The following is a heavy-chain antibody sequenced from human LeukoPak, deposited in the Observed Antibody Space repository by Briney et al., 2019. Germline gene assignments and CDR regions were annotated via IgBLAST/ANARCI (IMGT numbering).Heavy chain of an antibody. J-gene: IGHJ4*02. CDR3: ARFDTTLGFDF. V-gene: IGHV1-3*01. CDR1: GYTFTSYA. Sequence: PRASVKVSCKASGYTFTSYAMHWLRQAPGQRLEWMGWINAGNGNTKYSQKFQGRVTITRDTSASTAYMELSSLTSEDTALYYCARFDTTLGFDFWGQGTLVTVSS. D-gene: IGHD1-14*01. CDR2: INAGNGNT.